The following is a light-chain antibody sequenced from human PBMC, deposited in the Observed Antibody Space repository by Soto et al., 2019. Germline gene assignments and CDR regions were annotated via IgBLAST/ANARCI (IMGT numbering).Light chain of an antibody. CDR3: QQYYSYPRT. CDR1: QGISSY. J-gene: IGKJ3*01. Sequence: AIRMTQSPSSLSASTGDRVTITCRASQGISSYLAWYQQKPGKAPKLLIYAASTLQSGVPSRFSGSGSGTDFTLTISCLQSEDFATYYSQQYYSYPRTFGPGTKVVS. V-gene: IGKV1-8*01. CDR2: AAS.